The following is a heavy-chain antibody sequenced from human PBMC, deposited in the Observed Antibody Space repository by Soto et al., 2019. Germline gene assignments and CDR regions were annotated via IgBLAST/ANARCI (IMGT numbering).Heavy chain of an antibody. D-gene: IGHD3-3*01. CDR3: TRAETGVSFDI. V-gene: IGHV3-49*03. J-gene: IGHJ3*02. CDR2: IRSKAYGGTT. CDR1: GLTFGDYA. Sequence: LRLSCTAAGLTFGDYAMSWFRQAPGKGLEWVGFIRSKAYGGTTEYAASVKGRFTISRDDSKSIAYLQMNSLKTEDTAVYYCTRAETGVSFDIWGQGTMVTVSS.